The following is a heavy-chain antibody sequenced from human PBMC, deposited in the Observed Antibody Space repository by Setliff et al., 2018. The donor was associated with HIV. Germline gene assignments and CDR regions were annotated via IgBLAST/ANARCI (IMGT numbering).Heavy chain of an antibody. CDR1: GFTFSTYS. CDR3: IRKGEGASAFDI. V-gene: IGHV3-74*01. J-gene: IGHJ3*02. Sequence: GGSLRLSCAASGFTFSTYSMNWVRQAPGKGLVWVSRINSDGSSTSYADSVKGRFTISRDNAKNTLYLQMNSLRADDTAVYYCIRKGEGASAFDIWGQGTMVTVSS. D-gene: IGHD1-26*01. CDR2: INSDGSST.